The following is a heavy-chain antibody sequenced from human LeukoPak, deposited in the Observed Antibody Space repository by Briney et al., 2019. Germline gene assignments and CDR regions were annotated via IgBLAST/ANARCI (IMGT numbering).Heavy chain of an antibody. CDR2: INPNSGGT. CDR3: ARAGDSNYGPYYYGMDV. CDR1: GYTFTGYY. D-gene: IGHD4-11*01. V-gene: IGHV1-2*02. Sequence: ASVKVSCKASGYTFTGYYMHRVRQAPGQGLEWMGWINPNSGGTNYAQKFQGRVTMTRDTSISTAYMELSRLRSDDTAVYYCARAGDSNYGPYYYGMDVWGQGTTVTVSS. J-gene: IGHJ6*02.